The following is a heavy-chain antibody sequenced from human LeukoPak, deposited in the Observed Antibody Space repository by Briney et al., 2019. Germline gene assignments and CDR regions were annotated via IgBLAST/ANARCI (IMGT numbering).Heavy chain of an antibody. D-gene: IGHD6-19*01. J-gene: IGHJ4*02. Sequence: PGGSLRLSCAASGFTFRSYAMSWVRQAPGKGLEWVATIGGSGGSTFYAGSTFYADSVKGRFIISRDNSKNMLHLQMNSLRVEDTAVYYCAKDLYSSGFGFYWGQGTLVTVSS. CDR3: AKDLYSSGFGFY. CDR2: IGGSGGSTFYAGST. V-gene: IGHV3-23*01. CDR1: GFTFRSYA.